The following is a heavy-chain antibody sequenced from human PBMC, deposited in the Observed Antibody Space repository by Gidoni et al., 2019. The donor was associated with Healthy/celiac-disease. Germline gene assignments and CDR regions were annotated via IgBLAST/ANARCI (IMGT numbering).Heavy chain of an antibody. CDR1: SSSG. CDR2: ISYDGSNK. D-gene: IGHD2-15*01. V-gene: IGHV3-30*18. J-gene: IGHJ6*02. Sequence: SSSGMHWVRQAPGKGLEWVAVISYDGSNKYYADSVKGRFTISRDNSKNTLYLQMNSLRAEDTAVYYCAKEVRGCSGGSCYSDGMDVWGQGTTVTVSS. CDR3: AKEVRGCSGGSCYSDGMDV.